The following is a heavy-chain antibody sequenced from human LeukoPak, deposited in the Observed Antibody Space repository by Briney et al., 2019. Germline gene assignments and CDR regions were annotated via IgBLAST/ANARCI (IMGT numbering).Heavy chain of an antibody. CDR2: ISSSGSTI. V-gene: IGHV3-11*04. CDR1: GFTFSDYY. D-gene: IGHD2-8*01. J-gene: IGHJ4*02. Sequence: GGSLRLXCAASGFTFSDYYMRWIRQAPGKGLEWVSYISSSGSTIYYADSVKGRFTISRDNAKNSLYLQMNSLRAEDTAVYYCAREANGPRGTDFDYWGQGTLVTVSS. CDR3: AREANGPRGTDFDY.